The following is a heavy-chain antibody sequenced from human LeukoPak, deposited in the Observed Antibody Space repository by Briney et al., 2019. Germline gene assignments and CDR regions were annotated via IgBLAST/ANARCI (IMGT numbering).Heavy chain of an antibody. Sequence: PSETLSLTCTVSGGSISSGDYYWSWIRQPPGTGLEWIGYIYYSGSTYYNPSLKSRVTMSIDTSQSQFSLRLTSVIAADTAVYYCARGGYGDGRGQYFFDYWGQGALVTVSA. V-gene: IGHV4-30-4*02. J-gene: IGHJ4*02. CDR1: GGSISSGDYY. CDR2: IYYSGST. D-gene: IGHD4-17*01. CDR3: ARGGYGDGRGQYFFDY.